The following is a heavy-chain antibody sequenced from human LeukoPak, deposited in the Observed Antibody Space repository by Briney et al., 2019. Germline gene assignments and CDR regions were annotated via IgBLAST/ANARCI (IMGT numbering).Heavy chain of an antibody. Sequence: SQTLSLTCAISGYSVSSNSAAWNWIRQSPSRGLEWLGRTYYRSKWYNDYAVSVKSRITINPDTSKNPFALQLNSVTPEDTAVYYCARGSHGSYYDSSGYYDPHYGMDVWGQGTTVTVSS. J-gene: IGHJ6*02. CDR1: GYSVSSNSAA. CDR3: ARGSHGSYYDSSGYYDPHYGMDV. D-gene: IGHD3-22*01. V-gene: IGHV6-1*01. CDR2: TYYRSKWYN.